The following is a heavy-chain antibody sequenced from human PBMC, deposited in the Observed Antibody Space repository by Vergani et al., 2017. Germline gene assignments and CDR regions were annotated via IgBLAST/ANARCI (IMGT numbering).Heavy chain of an antibody. CDR2: ISRNSGSI. V-gene: IGHV3-9*01. CDR3: ARDTVTGSRYFDY. J-gene: IGHJ4*02. Sequence: EVQLLESGGNLVQPGGSLRLSCAASGFTFDDYAMHWVRQAPGKGLEWVSGISRNSGSIGYADSVKGRFTISRDNAKNSLYLQMNSLRAEDTALYYCARDTVTGSRYFDYWGQGTLVTVSS. D-gene: IGHD6-19*01. CDR1: GFTFDDYA.